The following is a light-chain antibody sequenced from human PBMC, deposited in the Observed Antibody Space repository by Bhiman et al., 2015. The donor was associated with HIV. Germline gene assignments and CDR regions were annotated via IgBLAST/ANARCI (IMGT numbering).Light chain of an antibody. V-gene: IGLV1-40*01. CDR3: NLYTTSSTYV. CDR2: GNS. J-gene: IGLJ1*01. Sequence: QSVLTQPPSVSGAPGQRVTISCTGSSSNIGAGYDVHWFQQLPKTAPKLLIYGNSNRPSGVPDRFSGSKSGTSASLAITGLQAEDEADYYCNLYTTSSTYVFGTGTKVTVL. CDR1: SSNIGAGYD.